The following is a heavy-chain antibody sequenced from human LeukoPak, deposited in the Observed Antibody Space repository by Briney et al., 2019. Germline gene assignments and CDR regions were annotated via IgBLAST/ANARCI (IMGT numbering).Heavy chain of an antibody. V-gene: IGHV1-2*02. CDR2: INPNSGGT. Sequence: ASVKVSRKASGYTFTGYYMHWVRQAPGQGLEWMGWINPNSGGTNYAQKFQGRVTMTRDTSISTAYMELSRLRSDDTAVYYCARIRSYYDSSGYSPYWGQGTLVTVSS. CDR3: ARIRSYYDSSGYSPY. CDR1: GYTFTGYY. J-gene: IGHJ4*02. D-gene: IGHD3-22*01.